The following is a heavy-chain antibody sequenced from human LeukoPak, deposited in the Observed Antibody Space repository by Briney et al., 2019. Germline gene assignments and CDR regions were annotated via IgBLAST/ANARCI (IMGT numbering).Heavy chain of an antibody. Sequence: GASVKVSCKASGGTFSSYAISWVRQATAQGLEWMGGIIPIFGTSNYAQKFQGRVTITADESTSTAYMELSSLKSADTAVYSYARVDTVTVPLAYDYWGQGTLVTVSS. CDR1: GGTFSSYA. CDR2: IIPIFGTS. CDR3: ARVDTVTVPLAYDY. D-gene: IGHD4-17*01. V-gene: IGHV1-69*13. J-gene: IGHJ4*02.